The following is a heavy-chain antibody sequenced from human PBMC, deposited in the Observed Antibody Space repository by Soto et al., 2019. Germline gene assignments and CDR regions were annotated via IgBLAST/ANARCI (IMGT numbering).Heavy chain of an antibody. CDR1: GFTFSSYS. D-gene: IGHD2-2*01. V-gene: IGHV3-21*01. Sequence: EVQLVESGGGLVKPGGSLRLSCAASGFTFSSYSMNWVRQAPGKGLEWVSSISSSSSYIYYADSVKGRFTISRDNAKNSLYLQMNSLRAEDTAVYYCASEYCSSTSCYHKYNWFDPWGQGTLVTVSS. CDR2: ISSSSSYI. J-gene: IGHJ5*02. CDR3: ASEYCSSTSCYHKYNWFDP.